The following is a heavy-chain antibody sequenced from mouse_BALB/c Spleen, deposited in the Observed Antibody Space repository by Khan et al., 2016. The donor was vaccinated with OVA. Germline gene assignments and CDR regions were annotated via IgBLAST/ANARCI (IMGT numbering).Heavy chain of an antibody. Sequence: QVQLKQSGPELVKPGASVKMSCKASGYTFTYYVITWVKQRTGQGLEWIGEIYPGSDNAYYNERFKGKVTLTADKSSNTTHMQLSSLTSEDAAVYFCARGSGYYVYFDYWGQGTTLTVSA. V-gene: IGHV1-77*01. J-gene: IGHJ2*01. D-gene: IGHD2-3*01. CDR3: ARGSGYYVYFDY. CDR1: GYTFTYYV. CDR2: IYPGSDNA.